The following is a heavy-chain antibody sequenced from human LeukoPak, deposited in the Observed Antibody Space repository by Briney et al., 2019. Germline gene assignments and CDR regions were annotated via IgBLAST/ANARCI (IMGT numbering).Heavy chain of an antibody. D-gene: IGHD5-12*01. CDR1: GGSISSYY. V-gene: IGHV4-59*01. J-gene: IGHJ4*02. CDR3: ARGYDYNFDY. CDR2: IYYSGST. Sequence: TETLSLTCTVSGGSISSYYWSWIRQPPGKGLEWIGCIYYSGSTNYNPSLKSRVTISVDTSKNQFSLKLSSVTAADTAVYYCARGYDYNFDYWGQGTLVTVSS.